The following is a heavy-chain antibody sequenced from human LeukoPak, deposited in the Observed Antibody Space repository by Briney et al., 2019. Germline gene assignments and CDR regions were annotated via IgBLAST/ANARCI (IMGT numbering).Heavy chain of an antibody. V-gene: IGHV4-39*01. CDR1: GGSINSRSYY. Sequence: SETLSLTCTVSGGSINSRSYYWGWIRQPPGKGLEWIGSIYYSGNTYYTPSLKSRVTISVDTSKNQFSLKLSSVTAADTAVYYCARSRKYGAVTTYSWFDPWGQGTLVIVSS. CDR2: IYYSGNT. CDR3: ARSRKYGAVTTYSWFDP. J-gene: IGHJ5*02. D-gene: IGHD4-17*01.